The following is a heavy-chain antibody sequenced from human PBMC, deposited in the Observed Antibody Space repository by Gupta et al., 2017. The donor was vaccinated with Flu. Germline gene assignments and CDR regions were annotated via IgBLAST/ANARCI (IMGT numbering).Heavy chain of an antibody. CDR3: AKTGTTGYFYMDV. V-gene: IGHV3-30*18. Sequence: QGLLVESGVGVVQPGRSLSRPCAASRFGFRRFGMHWVRQAPGKGLGWVAMIAYDGDKTSYVDAVKGRVTVSRDNSRDTRYLQMNSLTDDDTAVYYFAKTGTTGYFYMDVWGNGTTVIVSS. D-gene: IGHD1-7*01. CDR1: RFGFRRFG. J-gene: IGHJ6*03. CDR2: IAYDGDKT.